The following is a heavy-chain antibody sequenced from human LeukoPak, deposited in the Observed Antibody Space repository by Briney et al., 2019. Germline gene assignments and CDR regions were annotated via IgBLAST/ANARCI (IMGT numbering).Heavy chain of an antibody. CDR2: FDPEDGET. Sequence: ASVKVSCKASGYTFTRYYMHWVRQAPGKGLEWMGGFDPEDGETIYAQKFQGRVTMTEDTSTDTAYMELSSLRSEDTAVYYCATVRIGGGVVGFDYWGQGTLVTVSS. CDR3: ATVRIGGGVVGFDY. D-gene: IGHD2-15*01. V-gene: IGHV1-24*01. CDR1: GYTFTRYY. J-gene: IGHJ4*02.